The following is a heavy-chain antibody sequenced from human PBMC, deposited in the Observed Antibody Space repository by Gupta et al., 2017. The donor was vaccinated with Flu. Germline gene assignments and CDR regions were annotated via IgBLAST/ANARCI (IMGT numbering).Heavy chain of an antibody. V-gene: IGHV4-39*02. Sequence: SSPTYDWGWIRQSPGKGLEWIGHIYQSGNAFYNPSLTSRATISVDTSKNTFSLNVTSVTAADTALYYCTRGVGGIWDYWDQGSLVIVSS. D-gene: IGHD3-16*01. J-gene: IGHJ4*02. CDR2: IYQSGNA. CDR3: TRGVGGIWDY. CDR1: SSPTYD.